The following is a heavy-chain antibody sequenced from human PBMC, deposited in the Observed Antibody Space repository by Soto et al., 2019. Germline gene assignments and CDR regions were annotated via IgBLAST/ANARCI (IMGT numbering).Heavy chain of an antibody. V-gene: IGHV1-18*01. Sequence: ASVKVSCKASGYTFTSYGISWMRQAPGQGLEWMGWIGAYNGNTNYAQKLKGRVTMTTDTSTSTAYMELRSLRSDDTSVYYCARDPSITIVGEQSSWFDPWGQGTLVTISS. CDR1: GYTFTSYG. D-gene: IGHD3-3*01. CDR3: ARDPSITIVGEQSSWFDP. CDR2: IGAYNGNT. J-gene: IGHJ5*02.